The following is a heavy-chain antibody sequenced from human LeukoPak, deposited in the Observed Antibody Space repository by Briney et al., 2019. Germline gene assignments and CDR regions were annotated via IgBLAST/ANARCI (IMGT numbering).Heavy chain of an antibody. D-gene: IGHD2-2*01. J-gene: IGHJ4*02. V-gene: IGHV4-34*01. CDR2: INHSGST. CDR1: GGSFSGYY. CDR3: ARGADPYRSSTSCQYYFDY. Sequence: SETLSLTCAVYGGSFSGYYWSWIRQPPGKGLEWIGEINHSGSTNYNPSLKSRVTISVDTSKNQFSLKLSSVTAADTAVYYCARGADPYRSSTSCQYYFDYWGQGTLVTVSS.